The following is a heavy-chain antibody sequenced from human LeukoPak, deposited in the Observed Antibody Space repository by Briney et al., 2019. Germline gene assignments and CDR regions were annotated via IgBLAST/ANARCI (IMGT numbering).Heavy chain of an antibody. CDR2: INPGDSDT. CDR1: GYSFTSYW. Sequence: GESLQISSLGSGYSFTSYWGGWVRRMPGKGLEWMGIINPGDSDTRYSPSFQGQVTISADKSISTAYLQWSSLKASDTAMYYCARLAGWYSPVYYFDYWGQGTLVTVSS. J-gene: IGHJ4*02. V-gene: IGHV5-51*01. CDR3: ARLAGWYSPVYYFDY. D-gene: IGHD2-21*01.